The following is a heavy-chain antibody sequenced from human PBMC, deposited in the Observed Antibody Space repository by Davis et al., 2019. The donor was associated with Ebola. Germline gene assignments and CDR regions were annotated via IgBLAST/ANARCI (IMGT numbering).Heavy chain of an antibody. V-gene: IGHV5-51*01. CDR3: ARSPVSGYYYGYFDY. D-gene: IGHD3-22*01. J-gene: IGHJ4*02. CDR1: GNSFTSYW. Sequence: GESLKISCKDSGNSFTSYWIGWVRQMPGKGLEWMGIIYPGDSDTRYSPSFQGQVTISADKSISTAYLQWSSLKASDTAMYYCARSPVSGYYYGYFDYWGQGTLVTVSS. CDR2: IYPGDSDT.